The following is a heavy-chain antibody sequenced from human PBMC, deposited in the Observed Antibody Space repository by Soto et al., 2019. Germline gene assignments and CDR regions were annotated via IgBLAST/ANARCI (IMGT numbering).Heavy chain of an antibody. V-gene: IGHV3-72*01. CDR2: TRNKANSYTT. D-gene: IGHD3-10*01. J-gene: IGHJ4*02. CDR1: GFTFSDHY. CDR3: ARGSVWFQTYYFDY. Sequence: PGGSLRLSCAASGFTFSDHYMDWVRQAPGKGLEWVGRTRNKANSYTTEYAASVKGRFTISRDDSKNSLYLQMNSLKTEDTAVYYCARGSVWFQTYYFDYWGQGTLVTVSS.